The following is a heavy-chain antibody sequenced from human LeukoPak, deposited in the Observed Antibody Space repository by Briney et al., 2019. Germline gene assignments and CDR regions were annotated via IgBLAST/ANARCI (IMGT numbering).Heavy chain of an antibody. D-gene: IGHD3-10*01. V-gene: IGHV3-30-3*01. J-gene: IGHJ4*02. Sequence: GGSLRLSCAASGFAFSSYAMHWVRQAPGKGLEWVALISNDGNNKYHADSEKGRFTISRDNSKKSLYLQMNSLRPEDTALYYCARDPVSIGSRMNSDYWGQGTLVTVSS. CDR2: ISNDGNNK. CDR3: ARDPVSIGSRMNSDY. CDR1: GFAFSSYA.